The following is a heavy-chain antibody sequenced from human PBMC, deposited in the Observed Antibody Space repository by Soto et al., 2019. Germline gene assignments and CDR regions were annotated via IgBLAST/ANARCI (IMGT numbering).Heavy chain of an antibody. V-gene: IGHV2-5*02. J-gene: IGHJ4*02. CDR3: AHRVLRAVFGFVTTTAIYFDF. Sequence: QITLNESGPTVVKPTETLTLTCTFSGFSLTTSGVGVGWVRQSPGKAPERLAFIYWDDDKRYSTSLKSRLTITKDTSKNPVVRTLANVDPADTATYYCAHRVLRAVFGFVTTTAIYFDFWGQGTQVVVSS. D-gene: IGHD3-3*01. CDR1: GFSLTTSGVG. CDR2: IYWDDDK.